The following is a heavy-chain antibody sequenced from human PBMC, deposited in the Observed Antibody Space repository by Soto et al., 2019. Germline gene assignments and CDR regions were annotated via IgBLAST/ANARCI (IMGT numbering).Heavy chain of an antibody. CDR3: ATCQLGEYYYAMDV. CDR2: IYHSGRT. D-gene: IGHD7-27*01. V-gene: IGHV4-4*02. CDR1: GGSIISNNW. J-gene: IGHJ6*02. Sequence: QVQLQESGPGLVKPSGTLSLTCGVSGGSIISNNWWTWVRQSPEKGLEWIGEIYHSGRTKYNPSLKGRVSISIDTSKNQFSLKVNSVTAADTAVYYCATCQLGEYYYAMDVWGQGTTVTVSS.